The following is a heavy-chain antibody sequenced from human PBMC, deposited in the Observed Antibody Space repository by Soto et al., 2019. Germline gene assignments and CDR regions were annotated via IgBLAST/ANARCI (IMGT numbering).Heavy chain of an antibody. V-gene: IGHV1-3*01. Sequence: PSMKVSCKASGYTFTSYSIHWVRPAPGQRLEWMGWINAANGDTKYSPKFQGRVTITRDTSASTAYMELSSLRSEDTAVYYCVRRHVSATGIDWFDPWGQGTLVTVSS. CDR3: VRRHVSATGIDWFDP. D-gene: IGHD6-13*01. CDR1: GYTFTSYS. J-gene: IGHJ5*02. CDR2: INAANGDT.